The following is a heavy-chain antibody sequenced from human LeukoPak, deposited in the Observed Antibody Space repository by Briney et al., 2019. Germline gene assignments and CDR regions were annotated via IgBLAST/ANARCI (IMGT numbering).Heavy chain of an antibody. J-gene: IGHJ4*02. D-gene: IGHD6-19*01. CDR2: IYYSNTGST. V-gene: IGHV4-30-2*03. Sequence: PSQTLSLTCAVSGGSISSGGYSWSWIRQPPGKGLEWIGSIYYSNTGSTYYNPSLTSRVAISVDTSKNQFSLKLSSVTAADTAVYYCARGSLSSGWYSPMDYWGQGTLVTVSS. CDR3: ARGSLSSGWYSPMDY. CDR1: GGSISSGGYS.